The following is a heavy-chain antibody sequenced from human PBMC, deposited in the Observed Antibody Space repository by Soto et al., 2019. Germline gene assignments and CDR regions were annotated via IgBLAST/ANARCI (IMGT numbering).Heavy chain of an antibody. J-gene: IGHJ4*02. CDR1: GIIFTAFG. D-gene: IGHD1-26*01. Sequence: QVQLVESGGGVVQPGGSLGHPGVPTGIIFTAFGLNGARQPPGQGLGGGAVIRFDGTNTYYAASGKGRFTISRDNSKNMLYLQMNSLRAEDTAVYYCARDGVGATVFFGFFDYWGQGALVTVSS. CDR3: ARDGVGATVFFGFFDY. CDR2: IRFDGTNT. V-gene: IGHV3-33*01.